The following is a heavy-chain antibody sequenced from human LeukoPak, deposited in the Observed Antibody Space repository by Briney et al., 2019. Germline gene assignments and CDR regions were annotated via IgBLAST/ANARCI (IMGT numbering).Heavy chain of an antibody. J-gene: IGHJ5*02. D-gene: IGHD2-2*01. CDR2: IIPILGIA. CDR1: GGTFSSYT. CDR3: ARSTSHYRPNWFDP. V-gene: IGHV1-69*02. Sequence: SVKVSCKASGGTFSSYTISWVRQAPGQGLEWMGRIIPILGIANYAPRFQGRVTITADKSTSTAYMELSSLRSEDTAVYYCARSTSHYRPNWFDPWGQGTLVTVSS.